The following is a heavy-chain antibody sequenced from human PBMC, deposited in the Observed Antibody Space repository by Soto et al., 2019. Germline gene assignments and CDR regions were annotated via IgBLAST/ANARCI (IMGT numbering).Heavy chain of an antibody. J-gene: IGHJ4*02. CDR3: ARQYYFGSGSYYNRAFDF. V-gene: IGHV4-39*01. D-gene: IGHD3-10*01. CDR1: GGCISSSSYY. CDR2: IYHRGNT. Sequence: SETLSLTCTISGGCISSSSYYWGWIRQPPGKGLEWIGSIYHRGNTYYNQSLKSRVTISVDTAKNQFSLKLSSVTAADTAVYYCARQYYFGSGSYYNRAFDFWGQGTLVTVSS.